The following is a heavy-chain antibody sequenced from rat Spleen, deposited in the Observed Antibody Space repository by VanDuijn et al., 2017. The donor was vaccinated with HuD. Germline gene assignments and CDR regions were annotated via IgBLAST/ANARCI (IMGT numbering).Heavy chain of an antibody. Sequence: EVQLVESGGGLVQPGRSLRLSCAASGFTFSNYGMAWVRQTPTKGLEWVASITNTGGITYYPDSVKGRFTISRDNAKSTLYLQMDSLRSEDTATYYCARGTTVATKVMDAWGQGASVTVSS. CDR2: ITNTGGIT. CDR1: GFTFSNYG. D-gene: IGHD1-8*01. CDR3: ARGTTVATKVMDA. J-gene: IGHJ4*01. V-gene: IGHV5S13*01.